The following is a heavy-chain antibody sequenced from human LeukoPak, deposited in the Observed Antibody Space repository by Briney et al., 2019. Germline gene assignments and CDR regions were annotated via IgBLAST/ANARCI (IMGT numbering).Heavy chain of an antibody. Sequence: PSQTLSLTCTVSGGSISGGSYYWSWIRQPAGKGLEWIGRIYTSGSTNYNPSLKSRVTISVDTSKNQFSLKLSSVTAADTAVYYCARDGESYSSSWYYNWFDPWGQGTLVTVSS. CDR3: ARDGESYSSSWYYNWFDP. J-gene: IGHJ5*02. D-gene: IGHD6-13*01. CDR2: IYTSGST. V-gene: IGHV4-61*02. CDR1: GGSISGGSYY.